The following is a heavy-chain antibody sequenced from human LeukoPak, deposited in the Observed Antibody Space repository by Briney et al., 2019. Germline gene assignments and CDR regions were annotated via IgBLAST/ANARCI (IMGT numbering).Heavy chain of an antibody. J-gene: IGHJ4*02. CDR1: GGSFSGYY. CDR2: INHSGST. CDR3: ARGKMATKRRYFDY. D-gene: IGHD5-24*01. Sequence: PSETLSLTCAVYGGSFSGYYWSWIRQPPGKGLEWIGEINHSGSTNYTPSLKSRVTISVDTSKNQFSLKLSSVTAADTAVYYCARGKMATKRRYFDYWGQGALVTVSS. V-gene: IGHV4-34*01.